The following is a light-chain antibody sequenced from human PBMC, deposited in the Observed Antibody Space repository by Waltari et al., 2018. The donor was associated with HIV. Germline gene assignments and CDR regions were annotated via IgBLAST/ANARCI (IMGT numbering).Light chain of an antibody. CDR1: NIGSKS. CDR3: QVWDTVTDQGV. J-gene: IGLJ3*02. Sequence: YVLTQPPSVSVAPGKTASLACGGDNIGSKSVHWYQQKPVQAPVLVVYYDSERPSGISERISGCNSGNTATLTISRVEAGDEADYYCQVWDTVTDQGVFGGGTKLTVL. V-gene: IGLV3-21*04. CDR2: YDS.